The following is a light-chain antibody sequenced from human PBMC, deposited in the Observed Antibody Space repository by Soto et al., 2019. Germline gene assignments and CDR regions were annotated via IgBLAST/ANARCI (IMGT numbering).Light chain of an antibody. Sequence: QSVLTQPPSVSGSPGQSVTISCTGTSSDIGNYNRVSWYQQPPDTAPKLMIYEVSNRPSGVPDRFSGSKSGNTASLTISGLQTEDGADYYCSSYTSNNTGVFGGGTKLTVL. V-gene: IGLV2-18*02. J-gene: IGLJ3*02. CDR2: EVS. CDR1: SSDIGNYNR. CDR3: SSYTSNNTGV.